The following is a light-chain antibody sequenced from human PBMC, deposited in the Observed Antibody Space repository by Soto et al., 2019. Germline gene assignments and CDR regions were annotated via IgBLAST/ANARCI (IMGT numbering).Light chain of an antibody. CDR2: GAS. CDR1: QSVSSN. Sequence: EIVMTQSPATLSVSPGEGATLSCRASQSVSSNLAWYQQKPGQAPRLLIFGASTRATGIPARFSGSGSGAEFSLTISALQSEDFAIYYRQQYRNWPLTFGGGTKVDIK. V-gene: IGKV3-15*01. J-gene: IGKJ4*01. CDR3: QQYRNWPLT.